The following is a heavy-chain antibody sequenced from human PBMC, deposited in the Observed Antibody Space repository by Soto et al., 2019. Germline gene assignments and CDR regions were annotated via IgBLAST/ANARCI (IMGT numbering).Heavy chain of an antibody. J-gene: IGHJ5*02. CDR3: ARSVFP. Sequence: QVQLQESGTGLVKPSQTLSLTCTVPGGSLSSGGYYWSGIRQHPGKGLEWIGYNYYSGGTYYNPSLESRVTISVDTSKNQFSLKLSSVTAADTAVYYCARSVFPWGQGTLVTVSS. V-gene: IGHV4-31*03. CDR1: GGSLSSGGYY. CDR2: NYYSGGT.